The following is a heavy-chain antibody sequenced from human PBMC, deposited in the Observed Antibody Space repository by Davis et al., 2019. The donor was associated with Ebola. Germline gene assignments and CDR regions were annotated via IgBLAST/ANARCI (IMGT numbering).Heavy chain of an antibody. Sequence: GESLKISCAASGFTFSSYAMSWVRQAPGKGLEWVSAISGSGGSTYYADSVKGRFTISRDNSKNTLYLQMNSLRAEDTAVYYCARAPWGSYRSAHFDYWGQGTLVTVSS. CDR3: ARAPWGSYRSAHFDY. V-gene: IGHV3-23*01. D-gene: IGHD3-16*02. J-gene: IGHJ4*02. CDR1: GFTFSSYA. CDR2: ISGSGGST.